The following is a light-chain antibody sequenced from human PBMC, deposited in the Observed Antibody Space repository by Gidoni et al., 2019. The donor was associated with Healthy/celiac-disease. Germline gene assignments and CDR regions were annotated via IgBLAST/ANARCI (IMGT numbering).Light chain of an antibody. CDR2: GNS. CDR3: QSYDSSLSGSYV. Sequence: QSVLTPPPSVSGAPGQRVTISCTGSSSNIGAGYDVHWYQQLPGTAPKLLIYGNSNRPSGFPDRFSGSKSGTSASLAITGLQAEDEADYYCQSYDSSLSGSYVFGTGTKVTVL. CDR1: SSNIGAGYD. J-gene: IGLJ1*01. V-gene: IGLV1-40*01.